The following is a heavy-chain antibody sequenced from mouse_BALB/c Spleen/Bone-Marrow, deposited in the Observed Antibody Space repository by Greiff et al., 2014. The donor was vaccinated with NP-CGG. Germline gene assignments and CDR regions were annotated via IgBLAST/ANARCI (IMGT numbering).Heavy chain of an antibody. J-gene: IGHJ1*01. CDR1: GYTFTSYT. CDR2: IDPSSGYS. CDR3: APYDGYYNWYFDV. Sequence: VQVVESGAELARPGASVKMSCKASGYTFTSYTMHWIKQRPGQGLEWIGYIDPSSGYSNYNQKFKDKATLTADISSSTAYMQLSSLTSEDSAVYYCAPYDGYYNWYFDVWGAGTTVTVSS. V-gene: IGHV1-4*01. D-gene: IGHD2-3*01.